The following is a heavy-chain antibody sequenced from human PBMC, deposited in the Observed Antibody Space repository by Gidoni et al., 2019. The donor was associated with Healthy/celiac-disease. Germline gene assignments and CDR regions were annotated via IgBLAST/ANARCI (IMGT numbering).Heavy chain of an antibody. CDR2: ISSSGSTI. CDR3: AREESYSSSWSPAIAFDI. D-gene: IGHD6-13*01. CDR1: GFTFSSYE. Sequence: EVQLVESGGGLVQPGGSLRLSCAASGFTFSSYEMNWVRQAPGKGLEWVSYISSSGSTIYYADSVKGRFTISRDNAKNSLYLQMNSLRAEDTAVYYCAREESYSSSWSPAIAFDIWGQGTMVTVSS. J-gene: IGHJ3*02. V-gene: IGHV3-48*03.